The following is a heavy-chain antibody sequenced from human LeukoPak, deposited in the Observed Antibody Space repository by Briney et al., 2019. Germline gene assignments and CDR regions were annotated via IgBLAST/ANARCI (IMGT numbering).Heavy chain of an antibody. CDR1: GFTVSSNY. V-gene: IGHV3-53*01. D-gene: IGHD6-19*01. CDR2: LYSDGDT. Sequence: GGSLRLSCAASGFTVSSNYMSWVRQAPGKGLEWVSLLYSDGDTYYADSVKGRFTISRDTSKNTLYLQMNSLRVDDTAVYYCARDLYSSAWYGIHWGQGTLVTVSS. J-gene: IGHJ4*02. CDR3: ARDLYSSAWYGIH.